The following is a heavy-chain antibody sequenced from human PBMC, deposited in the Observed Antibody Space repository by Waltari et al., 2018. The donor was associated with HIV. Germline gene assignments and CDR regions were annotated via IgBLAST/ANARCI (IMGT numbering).Heavy chain of an antibody. D-gene: IGHD2-2*01. CDR1: GFIFRSYA. J-gene: IGHJ4*02. V-gene: IGHV3-23*01. CDR3: AKGDCNSPSCPFDF. CDR2: ISGSGNST. Sequence: EVKLLESGGGLIEPGGSLRPVSVGSGFIFRSYAMSWGRQAPGKGLEWVSVISGSGNSTYYAGSVKGRFIISRDNSKNTVFLQMNSLRAEDTAVYYCAKGDCNSPSCPFDFWGQVTLVTVSS.